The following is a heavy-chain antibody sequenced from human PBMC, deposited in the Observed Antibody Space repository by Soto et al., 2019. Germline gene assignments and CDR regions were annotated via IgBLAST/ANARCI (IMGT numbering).Heavy chain of an antibody. J-gene: IGHJ4*02. Sequence: QLQLQESGPGLVKPSETLSLTCSVSGVSISNTSYYWGWIRQPPGKGLEWVGTIYFSGSTVYNPSLKSRVTRSIDTSKNQFSPRLSAVTAADTAVYYCARHGSYWGQGTLVTVSS. CDR1: GVSISNTSYY. CDR2: IYFSGST. CDR3: ARHGSY. V-gene: IGHV4-39*01.